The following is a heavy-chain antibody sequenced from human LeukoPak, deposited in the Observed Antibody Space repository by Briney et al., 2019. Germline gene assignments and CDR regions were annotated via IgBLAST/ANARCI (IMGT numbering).Heavy chain of an antibody. V-gene: IGHV3-33*01. J-gene: IGHJ4*02. CDR2: IWYDGSTK. CDR3: ARGEWQNAYYLDY. D-gene: IGHD3-3*01. CDR1: GFTFSSYG. Sequence: GGSLRLSCAASGFTFSSYGMHWVRQAPGKGLEWVAVIWYDGSTKYYPDSVKGRFTISRDNSKNTLYLQMNSLRAEDTAVYYCARGEWQNAYYLDYWGQGTLVTVSS.